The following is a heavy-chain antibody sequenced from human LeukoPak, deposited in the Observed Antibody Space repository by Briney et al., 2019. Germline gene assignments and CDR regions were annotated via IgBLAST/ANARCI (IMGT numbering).Heavy chain of an antibody. D-gene: IGHD3-9*01. CDR2: ISYHGSDE. J-gene: IGHJ4*02. V-gene: IGHV3-30*04. Sequence: GGSLRLSCEASGFTFNTYPMHWVRQAPDKGLEWVAMISYHGSDEYYADSVKGRFTISRDNSKNTVYLQMNNPRVEDTAMYYCARVHGTTGYFHYFDSWGQGTLVTVSS. CDR1: GFTFNTYP. CDR3: ARVHGTTGYFHYFDS.